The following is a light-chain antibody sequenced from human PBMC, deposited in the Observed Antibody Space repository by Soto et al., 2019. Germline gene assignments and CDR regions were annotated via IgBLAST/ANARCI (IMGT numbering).Light chain of an antibody. Sequence: AIQLTQSPSSLSASVGDRVTITCRASQDIRGALAWYQQKPGKAPKILIYDVSILESGVPSRFSGSSSGTDFTLTISSLQPGDFETYYCQQFNSYPITFGQGTRLEIK. CDR3: QQFNSYPIT. CDR2: DVS. CDR1: QDIRGA. V-gene: IGKV1-13*02. J-gene: IGKJ5*01.